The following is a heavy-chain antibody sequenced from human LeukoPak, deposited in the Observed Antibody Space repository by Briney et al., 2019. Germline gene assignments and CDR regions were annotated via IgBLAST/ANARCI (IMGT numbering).Heavy chain of an antibody. D-gene: IGHD3-22*01. CDR3: ARGYYYDRSGYWRDWYLDL. Sequence: GGSLRLSCAASGFTFSSFSMNWVRQAPGKGLEWVSSISSSSSYIYYADSVKGRFTISRDDAKNSLYLQMNSLRAEDTAVYYCARGYYYDRSGYWRDWYLDLWGRGTLVTVSS. V-gene: IGHV3-21*01. CDR2: ISSSSSYI. CDR1: GFTFSSFS. J-gene: IGHJ2*01.